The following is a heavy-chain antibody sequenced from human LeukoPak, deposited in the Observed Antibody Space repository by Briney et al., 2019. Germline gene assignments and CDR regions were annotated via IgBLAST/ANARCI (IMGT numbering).Heavy chain of an antibody. CDR2: IKNKGDGGTT. CDR1: GFTFNKAW. CDR3: TTSGTPFEY. D-gene: IGHD3-10*01. Sequence: GGSLRLSCAASGFTFNKAWMSWVRLAPGKGLEWVGRIKNKGDGGTTDYAAPVKGRFTVSRDDSKSTLYLQMNSLKTEDTAVYYCTTSGTPFEYWGQGALVTVSS. V-gene: IGHV3-15*01. J-gene: IGHJ4*02.